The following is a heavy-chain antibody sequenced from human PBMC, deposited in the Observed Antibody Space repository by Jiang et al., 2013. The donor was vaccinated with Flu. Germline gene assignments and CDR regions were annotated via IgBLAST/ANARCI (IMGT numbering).Heavy chain of an antibody. CDR3: ARLGLIGEYYFDY. V-gene: IGHV5-51*01. J-gene: IGHJ4*02. CDR2: IFSGDSDT. CDR1: GYTFSNYW. Sequence: GAEVKKPGESLKISCKTSGYTFSNYWIGWVRQMPGKGLEWMGVIFSGDSDTRYRPSFQDQVTISVDKSITAAYLQWSSLKASDTAMYYCARLGLIGEYYFDYWGQGTLVTVSS. D-gene: IGHD3-10*01.